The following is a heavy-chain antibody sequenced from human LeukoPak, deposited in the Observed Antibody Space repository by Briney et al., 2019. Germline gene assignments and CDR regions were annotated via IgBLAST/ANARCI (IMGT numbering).Heavy chain of an antibody. Sequence: ASVKVSCKASGYTFTSYGISWVRQAPGQGLEWMGWISAYNGNTNYAQKLQGRVTMTTDTSTSTAYMELRSLRSDDTAVYYCARGDYYDSSGYYNWFDPWGQGTLVTVSS. CDR3: ARGDYYDSSGYYNWFDP. D-gene: IGHD3-22*01. V-gene: IGHV1-18*01. CDR2: ISAYNGNT. J-gene: IGHJ5*02. CDR1: GYTFTSYG.